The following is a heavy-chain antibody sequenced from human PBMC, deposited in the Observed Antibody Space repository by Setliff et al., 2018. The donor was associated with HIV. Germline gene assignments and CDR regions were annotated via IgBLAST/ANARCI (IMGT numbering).Heavy chain of an antibody. J-gene: IGHJ6*02. CDR1: GYTFTGYY. CDR2: INPNSGGT. CDR3: ARDHCSSSGCYEYSYSGMDV. Sequence: ASVKVSCKASGYTFTGYYMHWVRQAPGQGLEWMGWINPNSGGTTYAQKFQGRVTMNRDTSISTAYMEVSRLRSDDTAVYYCARDHCSSSGCYEYSYSGMDVWGQGTTVTVSS. V-gene: IGHV1-2*02. D-gene: IGHD2-2*01.